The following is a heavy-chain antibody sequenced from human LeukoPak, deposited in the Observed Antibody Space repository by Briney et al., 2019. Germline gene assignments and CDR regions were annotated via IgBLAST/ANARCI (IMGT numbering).Heavy chain of an antibody. V-gene: IGHV1-46*01. CDR3: ARQTRGYCSGGSCYPNGNDY. CDR1: GYTFTSYY. D-gene: IGHD2-15*01. CDR2: INPSGGST. Sequence: ASVKVSCKASGYTFTSYYMHWVRQAPGQGLEWMGIINPSGGSTSYAQKFQGRVTMTRDMSTSTVYMELSSLRSEDTAVYYCARQTRGYCSGGSCYPNGNDYWGQGTLVTVSS. J-gene: IGHJ4*02.